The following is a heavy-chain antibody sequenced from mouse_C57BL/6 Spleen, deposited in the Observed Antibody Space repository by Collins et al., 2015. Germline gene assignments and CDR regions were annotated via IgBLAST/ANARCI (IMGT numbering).Heavy chain of an antibody. Sequence: DVQLQESGPGLVKPSQSLSLTCSVTGYSITSGYYWNWIRQFPGNKLEWMGCISYDGNNNYNPSLKNRISITRDTSKNQFFLKLNSVTTEDTATYYCARGMITTAMDYWGQGTSVTVSS. J-gene: IGHJ4*01. D-gene: IGHD2-4*01. V-gene: IGHV3-6*02. CDR2: ISYDGNN. CDR3: ARGMITTAMDY. CDR1: GYSITSGYY.